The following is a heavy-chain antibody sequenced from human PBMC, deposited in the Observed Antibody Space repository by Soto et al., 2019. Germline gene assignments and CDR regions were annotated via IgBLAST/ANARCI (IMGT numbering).Heavy chain of an antibody. CDR3: AIISHYYYGMDV. J-gene: IGHJ6*02. Sequence: LGGSLRLSCAASGFTFSSYSMNWVRQAPGKGLEWVSSISSSSSYIYYADSVKGRFTISRDNAKNSLYLQMNSLRAEDTAVYYCAIISHYYYGMDVWGQGTTVTVSS. CDR1: GFTFSSYS. CDR2: ISSSSSYI. V-gene: IGHV3-21*01.